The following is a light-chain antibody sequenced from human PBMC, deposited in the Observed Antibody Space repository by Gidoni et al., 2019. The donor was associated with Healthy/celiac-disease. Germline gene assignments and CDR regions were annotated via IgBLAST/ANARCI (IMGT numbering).Light chain of an antibody. J-gene: IGKJ2*01. CDR1: QGISSY. CDR3: QQYYSYPLVT. Sequence: AIRMTQSPSSFSASTGDRVTITCRALQGISSYLALYQQKPGKAPKLLIYAASTLQSGVPSRFSGSGSGTDFTLTISCLQSEDFATYYCQQYYSYPLVTFGQGTKLEIK. V-gene: IGKV1-8*01. CDR2: AAS.